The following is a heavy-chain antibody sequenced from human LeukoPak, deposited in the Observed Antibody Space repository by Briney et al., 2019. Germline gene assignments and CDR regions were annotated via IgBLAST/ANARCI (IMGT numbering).Heavy chain of an antibody. CDR3: ARGSPIAAGYYYYYYMDV. CDR1: GFTFSSYS. J-gene: IGHJ6*03. V-gene: IGHV3-48*04. CDR2: ISGSSSTI. Sequence: GGSLRLSCAASGFTFSSYSMNWVRQAPGKGLEWVSYISGSSSTIYYADSVKGRFTISRDNAKNSLYLQMNSLRAEDTAVYYCARGSPIAAGYYYYYYMDVRGKGTTVTVSS. D-gene: IGHD6-13*01.